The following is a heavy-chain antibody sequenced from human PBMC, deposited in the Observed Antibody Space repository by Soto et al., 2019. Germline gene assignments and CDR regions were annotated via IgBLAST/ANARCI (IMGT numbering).Heavy chain of an antibody. CDR1: GGSISSSNW. V-gene: IGHV4-4*02. J-gene: IGHJ4*02. Sequence: SETLSLTCAVSGGSISSSNWWSWVRQPPGKGLEWIGEIYHSGSTNYNPSLKSRVTISVDKSKNQFSLKLSSVTAADTAVYYCARGQSKRITMVRGVIIFDYWGQGTLVTVSS. CDR2: IYHSGST. D-gene: IGHD3-10*01. CDR3: ARGQSKRITMVRGVIIFDY.